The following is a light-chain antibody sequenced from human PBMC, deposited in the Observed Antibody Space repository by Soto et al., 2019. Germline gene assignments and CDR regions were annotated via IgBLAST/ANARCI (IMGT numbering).Light chain of an antibody. CDR2: EAS. CDR3: QHYNSYSEA. V-gene: IGKV1-5*03. CDR1: QSISSW. Sequence: DIHMTHAPSTLPASVGDIVTITCRASQSISSWLAWYQQKPGKAPKVLIYEASRLESGVPSRISGSGSGTEFTLTISSLQPDDFATYYCQHYNSYSEAFGQGTKVDIK. J-gene: IGKJ1*01.